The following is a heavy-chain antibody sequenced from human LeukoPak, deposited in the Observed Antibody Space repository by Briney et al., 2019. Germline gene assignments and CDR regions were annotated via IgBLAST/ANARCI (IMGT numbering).Heavy chain of an antibody. CDR2: INPSGGST. J-gene: IGHJ4*02. V-gene: IGHV1-46*01. Sequence: ASVKVSCKASGYTFTSYYMHWVRQAPGQGLEWMGIINPSGGSTSYEQKFKGRVTMTRDTSTSTVYMELSSLRSEDTAVYYCARAMVAGHSTGGYFDYWGQGTLVTVSS. CDR3: ARAMVAGHSTGGYFDY. CDR1: GYTFTSYY. D-gene: IGHD6-19*01.